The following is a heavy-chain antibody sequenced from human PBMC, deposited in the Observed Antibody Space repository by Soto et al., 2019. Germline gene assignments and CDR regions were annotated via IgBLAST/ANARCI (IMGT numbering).Heavy chain of an antibody. Sequence: LRLSCAASGFTFSSHAMSWVRQAPGEGLEWVSSIGTTFGTHYADSVKGRFTISRDNSKNTVYLEMNSLRVEDTAVFYCARRSISGPFYFDYWGQGTLVTVSS. CDR2: IGTTFGT. V-gene: IGHV3-23*01. J-gene: IGHJ4*02. CDR1: GFTFSSHA. CDR3: ARRSISGPFYFDY.